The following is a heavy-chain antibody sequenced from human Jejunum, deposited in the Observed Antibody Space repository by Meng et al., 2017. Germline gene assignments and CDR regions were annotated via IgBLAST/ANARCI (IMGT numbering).Heavy chain of an antibody. CDR2: IHSDGSTK. J-gene: IGHJ5*02. Sequence: GVHWGGIVTPGVCLTLAFAAPGFTFSSSWMHWVRQVPGKGLVWVSRIHSDGSTKSYADSVKGRFSISRDNGRNTLYLQMNSLRAEDTGVYYCARDIHPSWGQGTLVTVSS. CDR3: ARDIHPS. V-gene: IGHV3-74*01. CDR1: GFTFSSSW.